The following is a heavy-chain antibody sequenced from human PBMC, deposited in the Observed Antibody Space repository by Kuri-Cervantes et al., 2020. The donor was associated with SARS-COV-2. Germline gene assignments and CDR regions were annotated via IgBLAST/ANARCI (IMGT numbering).Heavy chain of an antibody. CDR2: LDPEDGDT. D-gene: IGHD1-7*01. CDR1: GYPLTELS. V-gene: IGHV1-24*01. Sequence: ASVKVSCKVSGYPLTELSMHWVRQAPRKGREWMGGLDPEDGDTIYAQKFQGRVTMTEDTSTDTAYMELSSLRSEDTTVYYCATGRNWNYVSGGMDVWARGTTVTVTS. CDR3: ATGRNWNYVSGGMDV. J-gene: IGHJ6*02.